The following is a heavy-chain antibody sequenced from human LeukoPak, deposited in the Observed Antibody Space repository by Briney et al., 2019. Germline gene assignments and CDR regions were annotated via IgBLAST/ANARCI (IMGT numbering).Heavy chain of an antibody. D-gene: IGHD3-10*01. J-gene: IGHJ4*02. CDR3: AKPPFGSGSDYNILSFDY. Sequence: PGGSLRLSCAASGFTFSSYAMTWVRQAPGKGLEWVSAISGSGGSIDYADSVKGRFFISRDNFKNTLYLQMNNLRAVDTAVYYCAKPPFGSGSDYNILSFDYWGQGTLVTVSS. CDR2: ISGSGGSI. V-gene: IGHV3-23*01. CDR1: GFTFSSYA.